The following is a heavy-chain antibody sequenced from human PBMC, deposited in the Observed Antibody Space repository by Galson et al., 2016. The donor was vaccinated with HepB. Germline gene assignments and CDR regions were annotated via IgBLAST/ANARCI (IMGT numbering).Heavy chain of an antibody. D-gene: IGHD6-6*01. CDR1: GYRFTNHW. J-gene: IGHJ6*02. Sequence: QSGAEVKKPGESLKISCKGSGYRFTNHWIGWVRQMPGKGLEWMGIIYPGDSDTRYSPSFQGQVTISADKSISTAYLQWSSLKASDTAMYYCARHLFGSSSDYYGMDVWGQGTTATVSS. V-gene: IGHV5-51*01. CDR3: ARHLFGSSSDYYGMDV. CDR2: IYPGDSDT.